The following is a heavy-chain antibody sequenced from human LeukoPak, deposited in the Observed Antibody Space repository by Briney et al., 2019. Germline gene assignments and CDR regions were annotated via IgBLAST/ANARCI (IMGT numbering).Heavy chain of an antibody. CDR1: GGSISSSSYY. D-gene: IGHD3-22*01. CDR3: ASHGVDYYDSTGAFDI. J-gene: IGHJ3*02. Sequence: SETLSLTCTVSGGSISSSSYYWVWIRQPPGTGLEGFGSIYYSGSTYYNPSLKSRVTISVDTSKNQFSLKLSSVTAADTAVYYCASHGVDYYDSTGAFDIWGQGTLVTVSS. CDR2: IYYSGST. V-gene: IGHV4-39*01.